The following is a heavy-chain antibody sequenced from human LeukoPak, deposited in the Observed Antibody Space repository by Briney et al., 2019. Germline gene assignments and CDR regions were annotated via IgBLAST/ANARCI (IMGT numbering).Heavy chain of an antibody. CDR1: GFTFSNYW. J-gene: IGHJ4*02. D-gene: IGHD3-3*01. Sequence: GGSLRLSCAASGFTFSNYWMHWVRQAPGKGLVWVSRIKSDGSITNYADSVKGRFTISRDNAENTVYLQMNSLRAEDTAVYYCAKLASFWSGYYSGYFDYWGQGTLVTVSS. V-gene: IGHV3-74*01. CDR2: IKSDGSIT. CDR3: AKLASFWSGYYSGYFDY.